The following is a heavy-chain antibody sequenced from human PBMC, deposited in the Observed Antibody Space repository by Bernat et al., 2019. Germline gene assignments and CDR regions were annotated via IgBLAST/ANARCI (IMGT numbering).Heavy chain of an antibody. V-gene: IGHV5-10-1*03. CDR1: GYSFTSYW. D-gene: IGHD6-13*01. Sequence: EVQLVQSGAEVKKPGESLRISCKGSGYSFTSYWISWVRQMPGKGLEWMGRIDPSDSYTNYSPSFQGHVTISADKSISTAYLQWSSLKASDTAMYYCAGHRVTTGYSSSWYVYWGQGTLVTVSS. J-gene: IGHJ4*02. CDR2: IDPSDSYT. CDR3: AGHRVTTGYSSSWYVY.